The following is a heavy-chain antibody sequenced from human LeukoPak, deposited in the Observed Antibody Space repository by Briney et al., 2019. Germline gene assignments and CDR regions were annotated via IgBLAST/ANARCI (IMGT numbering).Heavy chain of an antibody. D-gene: IGHD6-13*01. J-gene: IGHJ4*02. CDR2: IYPGDSNP. V-gene: IGHV5-51*01. CDR3: ARHVTASSWAHFDY. Sequence: GESLKISCEGSGYTFTKYWIGWVRQMPEKGLEWMGIIYPGDSNPGYSPSFQGQVTISADKSISTAYLHWSSLKASDTAMYYCARHVTASSWAHFDYWGQGTLVTVSS. CDR1: GYTFTKYW.